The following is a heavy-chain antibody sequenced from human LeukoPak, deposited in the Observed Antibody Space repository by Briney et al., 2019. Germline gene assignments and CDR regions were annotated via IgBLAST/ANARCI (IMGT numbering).Heavy chain of an antibody. D-gene: IGHD6-13*01. CDR1: GGSISSYY. J-gene: IGHJ4*02. CDR3: AREVAAAGTYYFDY. V-gene: IGHV4-4*07. Sequence: SETLSLTCTVSGGSISSYYWSWIRQPAGKGLEWIGRIYTSGSTNYNPSLKSRVTMSVDTSKNQFSLKLSSVTAADTAVYYCAREVAAAGTYYFDYWGLGTLVTVSS. CDR2: IYTSGST.